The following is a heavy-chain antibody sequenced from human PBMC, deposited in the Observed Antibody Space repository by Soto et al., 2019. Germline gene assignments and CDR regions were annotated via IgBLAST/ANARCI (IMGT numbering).Heavy chain of an antibody. Sequence: ASVKVSCKASGYTFTSYGISWVRQAPGQGLEWMGWISAYNGNTNYAQKLQGRVTMTTDTSTSTAYMELRSLRSDDTAVYYCARELYSSSWYGLDDAFDIWGQGTMVTVSS. CDR1: GYTFTSYG. J-gene: IGHJ3*02. D-gene: IGHD6-13*01. CDR2: ISAYNGNT. CDR3: ARELYSSSWYGLDDAFDI. V-gene: IGHV1-18*01.